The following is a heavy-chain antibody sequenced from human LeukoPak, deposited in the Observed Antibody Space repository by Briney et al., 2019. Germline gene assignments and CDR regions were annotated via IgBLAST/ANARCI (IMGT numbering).Heavy chain of an antibody. CDR3: VKSVDTAMPWFFDY. D-gene: IGHD5-18*01. CDR1: GFTFSSYA. CDR2: ISSNGGST. Sequence: GGSLRLSCSASGFTFSSYAMHWVRKAPGKGLEYVSAISSNGGSTYYADSVKSRFTISRDNSKNTLYLQMSSLRAEDTAVYYCVKSVDTAMPWFFDYWGQGTLVTVSS. J-gene: IGHJ4*02. V-gene: IGHV3-64D*06.